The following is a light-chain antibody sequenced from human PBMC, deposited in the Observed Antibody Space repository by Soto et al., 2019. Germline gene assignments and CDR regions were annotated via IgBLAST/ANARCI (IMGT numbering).Light chain of an antibody. CDR3: QQYNTSPFT. CDR1: QSVSSY. Sequence: EIVLTQSPGTLSLSPWERATLSCMASQSVSSYLAWYQENPGQAPRLLIYGASSRATGIPDRFSGSGSGTDFTLTISRLEPEDFALYYCQQYNTSPFTFGQGTRLEIK. J-gene: IGKJ5*01. V-gene: IGKV3-20*01. CDR2: GAS.